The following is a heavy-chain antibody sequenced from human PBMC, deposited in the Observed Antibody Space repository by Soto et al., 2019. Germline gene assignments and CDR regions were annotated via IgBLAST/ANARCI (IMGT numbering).Heavy chain of an antibody. CDR1: GFSLSTSGVG. CDR3: AHRGSSSWYHWFHP. CDR2: IYWNDDK. J-gene: IGHJ5*02. Sequence: SGPTLVNPTQTLTLTCTFSGFSLSTSGVGVGWIRQPPGKALEWLALIYWNDDKRYSPSLKSRLTITKDTSKNQVVLTMTNMDPVDKATYYCAHRGSSSWYHWFHPWGQGTLVTVSS. D-gene: IGHD6-13*01. V-gene: IGHV2-5*01.